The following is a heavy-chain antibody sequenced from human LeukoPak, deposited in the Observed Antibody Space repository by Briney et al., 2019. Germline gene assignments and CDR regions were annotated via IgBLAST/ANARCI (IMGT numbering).Heavy chain of an antibody. CDR3: ASEGRTTMVRGVIMGVQH. J-gene: IGHJ1*01. CDR1: GGSISSGDYY. Sequence: PSETLSLTCTVSGGSISSGDYYWSWIRQPPGKGLEWIGYIYYSGSTYYNPSLKSRVTISVDTSKNQFSLKLSSATAADTAVYYCASEGRTTMVRGVIMGVQHWGQGTLVTVSS. D-gene: IGHD3-10*01. CDR2: IYYSGST. V-gene: IGHV4-30-4*01.